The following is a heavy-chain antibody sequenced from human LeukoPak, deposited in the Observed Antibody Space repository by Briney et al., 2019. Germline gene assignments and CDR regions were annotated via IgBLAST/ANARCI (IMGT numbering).Heavy chain of an antibody. CDR1: GGSISSYY. CDR2: IYYSGST. J-gene: IGHJ4*02. D-gene: IGHD3-10*01. CDR3: ARAFHYYGSGTLFDY. V-gene: IGHV4-59*01. Sequence: PSETLSLTCTVSGGSISSYYWSWIRQPPGKGLEWIGYIYYSGSTNYNPSLKSRVTISVDTSKNQFSLKLSSVTAADTAVYYCARAFHYYGSGTLFDYWGQGTLVTVSS.